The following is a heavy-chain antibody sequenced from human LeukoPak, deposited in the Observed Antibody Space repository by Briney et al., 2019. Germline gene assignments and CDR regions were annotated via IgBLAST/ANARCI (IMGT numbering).Heavy chain of an antibody. CDR1: GFTFSSYG. J-gene: IGHJ6*02. V-gene: IGHV3-30*03. D-gene: IGHD1-26*01. CDR2: ISYGGSNK. Sequence: GRSLRLSCAASGFTFSSYGMHWVRQAPGKGLEWVAVISYGGSNKYYADSVKGRFTISRDNSKNTLYLQMNSLRAEDTAVYYCARDKSIVGSKRASMVNYYYYYGMDVWGQGTTVTVSS. CDR3: ARDKSIVGSKRASMVNYYYYYGMDV.